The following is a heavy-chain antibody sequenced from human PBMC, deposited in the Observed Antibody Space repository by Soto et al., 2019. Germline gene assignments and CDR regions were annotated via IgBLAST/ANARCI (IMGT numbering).Heavy chain of an antibody. Sequence: SETLSLTCAVYGGSFSGYYWSWIRQPPGKGLEWIGEINHSGSTNYNPSLKSRVTISVDTSKNQFSLKLSSVTAADTAVYYCARGIAVAARRDAFDIWGQGTMVTVSS. J-gene: IGHJ3*02. CDR2: INHSGST. D-gene: IGHD6-19*01. CDR1: GGSFSGYY. CDR3: ARGIAVAARRDAFDI. V-gene: IGHV4-34*01.